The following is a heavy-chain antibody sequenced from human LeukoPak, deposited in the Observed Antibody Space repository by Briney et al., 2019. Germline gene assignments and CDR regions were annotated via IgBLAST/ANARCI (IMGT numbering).Heavy chain of an antibody. CDR2: IYYSGST. CDR3: ARDSCSSTSCYTDWFDP. D-gene: IGHD2-2*02. V-gene: IGHV4-59*11. CDR1: GGSISRHY. Sequence: SETLSLTCTVSGGSISRHYWSWIRQPPGEGLEWIGYIYYSGSTNYNPSLKSRVTISVGTSKNQFSLKLSSVTAADTAVYYCARDSCSSTSCYTDWFDPWGQGTLVTVSS. J-gene: IGHJ5*02.